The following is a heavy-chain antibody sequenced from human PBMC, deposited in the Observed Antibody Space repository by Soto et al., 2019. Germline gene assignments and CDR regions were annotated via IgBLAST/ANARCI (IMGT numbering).Heavy chain of an antibody. J-gene: IGHJ4*02. CDR2: IYWDDDK. CDR1: GFSLSATGVG. V-gene: IGHV2-5*02. D-gene: IGHD3-10*02. Sequence: QITLKESGPTLVKPTQTLTLTCTFSGFSLSATGVGVGWIRQPPGKALEWLALIYWDDDKYYSPSLRSRLTSXXXTXXDQVVLTMTNMAPVDTATYYCAHRYVERGLSGFPNWGQGTLVTVSS. CDR3: AHRYVERGLSGFPN.